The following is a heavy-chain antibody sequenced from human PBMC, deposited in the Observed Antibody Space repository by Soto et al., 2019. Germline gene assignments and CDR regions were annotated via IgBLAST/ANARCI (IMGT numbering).Heavy chain of an antibody. J-gene: IGHJ6*02. CDR2: ISSSSSTI. V-gene: IGHV3-48*02. CDR1: GFTFSSYS. D-gene: IGHD1-26*01. Sequence: PGGSLRLSCAASGFTFSSYSMNWVRQAPGKGLEWVSYISSSSSTIYYADSVKGRFTISRDNAKNSLYLQMNSLRDEDTAVYYCASHSGYYYYYGMDVWGQGTTVTVPS. CDR3: ASHSGYYYYYGMDV.